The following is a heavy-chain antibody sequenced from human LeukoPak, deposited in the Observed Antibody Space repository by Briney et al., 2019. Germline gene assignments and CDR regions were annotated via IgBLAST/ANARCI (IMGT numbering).Heavy chain of an antibody. CDR1: RGSTSTYY. CDR2: IYPSGNT. J-gene: IGHJ4*02. CDR3: ARDVLAAPGTFDY. D-gene: IGHD6-13*01. Sequence: PSETLSLTCTVSRGSTSTYYWSWIRQPAGKGLEWIGRIYPSGNTNFNPSLMSRVTMSIDTSKNQFSLKLSSVTAADTAVYYCARDVLAAPGTFDYWGQGALVTVSS. V-gene: IGHV4-4*07.